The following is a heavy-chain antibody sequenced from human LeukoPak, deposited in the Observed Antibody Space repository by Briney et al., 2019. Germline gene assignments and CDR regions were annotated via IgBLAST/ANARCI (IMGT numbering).Heavy chain of an antibody. J-gene: IGHJ6*02. CDR2: ISYDGSNK. D-gene: IGHD2-2*01. CDR1: GFTFSSYG. Sequence: GGSLRLSCAASGFTFSSYGMPWVRQAPGKGLEWVAVISYDGSNKYYADSVKGRFTISRDNSKNTLYLQMNSLRAEDTAVYYCAKDCSSTSCYYYYGMDVWGQGTTVTVSS. CDR3: AKDCSSTSCYYYYGMDV. V-gene: IGHV3-30*18.